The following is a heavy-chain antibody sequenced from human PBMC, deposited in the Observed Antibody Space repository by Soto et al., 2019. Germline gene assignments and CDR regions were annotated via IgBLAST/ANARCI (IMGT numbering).Heavy chain of an antibody. D-gene: IGHD3-16*01. CDR3: AKDRGHYYYYYGMDV. V-gene: IGHV3-23*01. Sequence: EVQLLESGGGLVQPGGSLRLSCAASGFTFSSYARSWVRQAPGKGLEWVSAISGSGGSTYYADSVKGRFTISRDNSKNTLYLQMDSLIAEDTGVYYCAKDRGHYYYYYGMDVWGQGTTVTVSS. CDR2: ISGSGGST. CDR1: GFTFSSYA. J-gene: IGHJ6*02.